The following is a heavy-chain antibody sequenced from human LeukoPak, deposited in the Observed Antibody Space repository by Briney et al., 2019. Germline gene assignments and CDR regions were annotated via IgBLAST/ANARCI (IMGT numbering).Heavy chain of an antibody. CDR1: GFAFSHAY. CDR3: ARGGEWELRYFDY. Sequence: GGSLRLSCAASGFAFSHAYIHWVRQAPGKGLEWVSYISSNGRNIYYADSVKGRFTISRDIAKNSLYLQMNSLRAEDTAVYYCARGGEWELRYFDYWGQGTLVTVSS. D-gene: IGHD3-16*01. V-gene: IGHV3-11*01. CDR2: ISSNGRNI. J-gene: IGHJ4*02.